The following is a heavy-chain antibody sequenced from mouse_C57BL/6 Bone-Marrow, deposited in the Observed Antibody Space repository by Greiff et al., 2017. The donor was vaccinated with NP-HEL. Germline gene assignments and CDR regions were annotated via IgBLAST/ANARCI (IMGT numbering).Heavy chain of an antibody. J-gene: IGHJ1*03. CDR1: GFTFSSYA. V-gene: IGHV5-4*01. Sequence: EVQLVESGGGLVKPGGSLKLSCAASGFTFSSYAMSWVRQTPEKRLEWVATISDGGSYTYYPDNVKGRFTISRDNAKNNLYLQMSHLKSEDTAMYYCARDLYYEYPHWYFDVWGTGTTVTVSS. CDR3: ARDLYYEYPHWYFDV. CDR2: ISDGGSYT. D-gene: IGHD2-4*01.